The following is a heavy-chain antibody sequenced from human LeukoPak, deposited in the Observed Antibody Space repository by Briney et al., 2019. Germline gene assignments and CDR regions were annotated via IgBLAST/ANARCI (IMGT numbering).Heavy chain of an antibody. Sequence: SETLSLTCTVSGGSISIGSYYWSWIRQPAGKAPELIGRIYASGSTNYNPSLKSRVTISVDTSKNQFSLKLSSVTAADTAIYYCARDYFDSSGYHLDYWGQGALVTVSS. CDR2: IYASGST. V-gene: IGHV4-61*02. D-gene: IGHD3-22*01. CDR3: ARDYFDSSGYHLDY. J-gene: IGHJ4*02. CDR1: GGSISIGSYY.